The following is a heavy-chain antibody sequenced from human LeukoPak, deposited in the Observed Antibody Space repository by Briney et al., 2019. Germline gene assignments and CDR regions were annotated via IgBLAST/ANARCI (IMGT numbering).Heavy chain of an antibody. CDR3: AKEHCSGGSCYFHYFDY. CDR2: IRYDGSNK. CDR1: GFTFSSYG. Sequence: GGSLRLSCAASGFTFSSYGMHWVRQAPGKGLEWVAFIRYDGSNKYYADSVKGRFAISRDNSKNTLYLQMNSLRAEDTAVYYCAKEHCSGGSCYFHYFDYWGQGTLVTVSS. V-gene: IGHV3-30*02. D-gene: IGHD2-15*01. J-gene: IGHJ4*02.